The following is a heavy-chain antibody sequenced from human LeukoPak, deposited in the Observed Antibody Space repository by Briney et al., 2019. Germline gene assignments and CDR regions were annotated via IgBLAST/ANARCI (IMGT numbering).Heavy chain of an antibody. J-gene: IGHJ4*02. D-gene: IGHD3-16*02. V-gene: IGHV1-18*04. CDR2: ISAYNGNT. CDR1: GYSFTGHY. Sequence: GASVKVSCKASGYSFTGHYMHWVRQAPGQGLEWMGWISAYNGNTNYAQKLQGRVTMTTDTSTSTAYMELRSLRSDDTAVYYCARIYVWGSYRSFDYWGQGTLVTVSS. CDR3: ARIYVWGSYRSFDY.